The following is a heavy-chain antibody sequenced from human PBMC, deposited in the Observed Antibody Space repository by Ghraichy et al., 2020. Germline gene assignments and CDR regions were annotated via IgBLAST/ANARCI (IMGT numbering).Heavy chain of an antibody. V-gene: IGHV3-53*01. CDR2: IYSGGST. Sequence: GGSLRLSCAASGFTVSSNYMSWVRQAPGKGLEWVSVIYSGGSTYYADSVKGRFTISRDNSKNTLYLQINSLRAEDTAVYYCARGSGSYYYYYGMDVWGQGTTGTRSS. D-gene: IGHD3-10*01. CDR3: ARGSGSYYYYYGMDV. CDR1: GFTVSSNY. J-gene: IGHJ6*02.